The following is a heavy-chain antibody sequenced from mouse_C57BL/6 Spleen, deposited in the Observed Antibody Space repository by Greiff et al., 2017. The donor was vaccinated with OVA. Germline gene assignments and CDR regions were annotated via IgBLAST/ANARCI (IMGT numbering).Heavy chain of an antibody. CDR3: ARAFPGNYYAMDY. CDR2: ISSGSSTI. V-gene: IGHV5-17*01. CDR1: GFTFSDYG. D-gene: IGHD2-1*01. Sequence: EVQRVESRGGLVKPGGSLKLSCAASGFTFSDYGMHWVRQAPEKGLEWVAYISSGSSTIYYADTVKGRFTISRDNAKNTLFLQMTSLRSEDTAMYYCARAFPGNYYAMDYWGQGTSVTVSS. J-gene: IGHJ4*01.